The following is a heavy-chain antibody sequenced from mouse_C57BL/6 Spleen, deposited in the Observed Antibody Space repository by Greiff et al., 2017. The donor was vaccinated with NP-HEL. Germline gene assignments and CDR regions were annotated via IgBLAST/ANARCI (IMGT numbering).Heavy chain of an antibody. CDR3: ARPLYYSNHGYYAMDY. Sequence: EVKLMESGPELVKPGASVKIPCKASGYTFTDYNMDWVKQSHGKSLEWIGDINPNNGGTIYNQKFKGKATLTVDKSSSTAYMELRSLTSEDTAVYYCARPLYYSNHGYYAMDYWGQGTSVTVSS. D-gene: IGHD2-5*01. CDR2: INPNNGGT. CDR1: GYTFTDYN. V-gene: IGHV1-18*01. J-gene: IGHJ4*01.